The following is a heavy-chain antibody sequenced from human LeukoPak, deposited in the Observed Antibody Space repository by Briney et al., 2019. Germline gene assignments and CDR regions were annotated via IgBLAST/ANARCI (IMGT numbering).Heavy chain of an antibody. J-gene: IGHJ4*02. CDR1: GFTFSNYA. V-gene: IGHV3-23*01. Sequence: GGSLRLSCAASGFTFSNYAMSWVRQVPGKGLEWVSAISGSGGNTFYADSVKGRFTISRDNSKNTLDLQMSSLSIEDTAVYFCAKETTVYSSRTLDCWGQGTLVTVSS. D-gene: IGHD6-13*01. CDR3: AKETTVYSSRTLDC. CDR2: ISGSGGNT.